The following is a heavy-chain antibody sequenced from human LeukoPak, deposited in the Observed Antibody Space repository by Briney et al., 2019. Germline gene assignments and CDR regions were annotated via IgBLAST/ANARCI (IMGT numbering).Heavy chain of an antibody. CDR3: ARDPYGSGDYYFDY. Sequence: GASVKVSCKASGYTFSGYYMHWVRQAPGQGLEWMGWINPNSGGTNYAQNFQGRVTMTRDTSISTAYMELSRLRSDDTAVYYCARDPYGSGDYYFDYWGQGTLVTVSS. V-gene: IGHV1-2*02. J-gene: IGHJ4*02. D-gene: IGHD3-10*01. CDR2: INPNSGGT. CDR1: GYTFSGYY.